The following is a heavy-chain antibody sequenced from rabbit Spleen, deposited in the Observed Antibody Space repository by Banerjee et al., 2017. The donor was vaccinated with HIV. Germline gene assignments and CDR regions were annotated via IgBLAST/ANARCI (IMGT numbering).Heavy chain of an antibody. CDR3: ARAIVPWLGLTRLDL. CDR1: GFDLNTYG. J-gene: IGHJ3*01. Sequence: QEQLVESGGGLVQPGGSLKLSCKASGFDLNTYGVSWVRQAPGKGLEWIGYIDPVFGATYYATWVNGRFTISSHNAQNTLYLQLTSLTAADTATYFCARAIVPWLGLTRLDLWGPGTLVTVS. V-gene: IGHV1S47*01. CDR2: IDPVFGAT. D-gene: IGHD4-1*01.